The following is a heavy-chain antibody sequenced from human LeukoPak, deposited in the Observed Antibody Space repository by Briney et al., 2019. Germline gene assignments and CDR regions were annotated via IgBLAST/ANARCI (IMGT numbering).Heavy chain of an antibody. V-gene: IGHV3-23*01. D-gene: IGHD2-21*01. CDR2: ISGSGDRT. Sequence: SGGSLRLSCAASGFTFSNFAMSWVRQAPGKGLEWVSSISGSGDRTNYADSVKGRFTISRDNFKNMLYLQMNSLRAEDTAVYYCAKDRTWGLGDYYFYWGQGTLVTVSS. J-gene: IGHJ4*02. CDR1: GFTFSNFA. CDR3: AKDRTWGLGDYYFY.